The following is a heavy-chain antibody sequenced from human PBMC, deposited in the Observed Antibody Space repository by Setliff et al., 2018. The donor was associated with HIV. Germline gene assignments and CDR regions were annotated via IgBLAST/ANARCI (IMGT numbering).Heavy chain of an antibody. CDR3: ARGGGITWRSYSFDY. Sequence: SETLSLTCTVSGDPISTYYWSWVRKPPGKGLEWIGYVYYSGSTSYSPSLRGRVTMSVDPSKNQFSLKLSSVTAADTAVYYCARGGGITWRSYSFDYWGQGTLVTVSS. V-gene: IGHV4-59*12. J-gene: IGHJ4*02. CDR2: VYYSGST. CDR1: GDPISTYY. D-gene: IGHD3-10*01.